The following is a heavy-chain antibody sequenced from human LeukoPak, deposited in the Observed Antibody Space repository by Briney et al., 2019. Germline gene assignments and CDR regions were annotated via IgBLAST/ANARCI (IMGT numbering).Heavy chain of an antibody. J-gene: IGHJ4*02. CDR3: AKVKTDSSGYYPNSYFDY. CDR2: IWYDGSNK. D-gene: IGHD3-22*01. V-gene: IGHV3-33*06. CDR1: GFTFSSYG. Sequence: GGSLRLSCAASGFTFSSYGMHWVRQAPGKGLEWVAVIWYDGSNKYSADSVKGRFTISRDNSKNTLYLQMNSLRAEDTAVYYCAKVKTDSSGYYPNSYFDYWGQGTLVTVSS.